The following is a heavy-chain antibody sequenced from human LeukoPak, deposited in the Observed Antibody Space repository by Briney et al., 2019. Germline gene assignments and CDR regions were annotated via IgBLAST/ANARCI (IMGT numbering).Heavy chain of an antibody. CDR3: ARRRAGSGSYRGYYYYMDV. D-gene: IGHD3-10*01. Sequence: PRASVTVSCKASGYTFTSYAMNWVRQAPGQGLEWMGWINTNTGNPTYAQGFTGRFVFSLDTSVSTAYLQISSLKAEDTAVYYCARRRAGSGSYRGYYYYMDVWGKGTTVTVSS. CDR2: INTNTGNP. CDR1: GYTFTSYA. J-gene: IGHJ6*03. V-gene: IGHV7-4-1*02.